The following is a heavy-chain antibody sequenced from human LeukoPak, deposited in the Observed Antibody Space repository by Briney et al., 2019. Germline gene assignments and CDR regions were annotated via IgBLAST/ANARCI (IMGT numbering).Heavy chain of an antibody. V-gene: IGHV4-61*02. CDR1: GDSISSGDYY. D-gene: IGHD6-19*01. CDR2: ISSSGST. Sequence: SETLSLTCTVYGDSISSGDYYWSWIRQPAGKGLEWIGRISSSGSTNYNPSLKSRVTISVDTSKNQFSLKLSSVTAADTAVYYCARHKRYSSGWYWFDPWGQGTLVTVSS. J-gene: IGHJ5*02. CDR3: ARHKRYSSGWYWFDP.